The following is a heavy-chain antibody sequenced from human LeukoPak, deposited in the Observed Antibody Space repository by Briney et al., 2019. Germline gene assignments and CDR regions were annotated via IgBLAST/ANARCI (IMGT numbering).Heavy chain of an antibody. CDR3: AREFHYGDIDNYSYYYMDV. CDR1: GFTFSNYS. J-gene: IGHJ6*03. V-gene: IGHV3-21*06. CDR2: ISSSSSYI. Sequence: GGSLRLSCAASGFTFSNYSMNWVRQAPGRGLEWVSSISSSSSYIYYADSVKGRFTISRDNAKNSPSLQMNSLRAGDTAVYYCAREFHYGDIDNYSYYYMDVWGKGTTVTVSS. D-gene: IGHD4-17*01.